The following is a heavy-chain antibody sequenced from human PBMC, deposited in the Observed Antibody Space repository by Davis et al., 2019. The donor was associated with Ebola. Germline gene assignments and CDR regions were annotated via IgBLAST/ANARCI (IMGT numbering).Heavy chain of an antibody. V-gene: IGHV3-7*03. Sequence: GESLKISCVASGFTFSSYAMSWVRQAPGKGLEWVANINQDGSDQQYVGSVKGRFTVSRDNAKNSLYLQLNSLRAEDTAMYYCSRLRRAEAENYWGQGTLVTVSS. CDR2: INQDGSDQ. CDR1: GFTFSSYA. CDR3: SRLRRAEAENY. D-gene: IGHD1-14*01. J-gene: IGHJ4*02.